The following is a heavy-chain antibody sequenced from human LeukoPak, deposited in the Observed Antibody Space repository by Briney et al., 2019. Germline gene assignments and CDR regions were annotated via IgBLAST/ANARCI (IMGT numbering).Heavy chain of an antibody. CDR3: AKDPRGVGARGS. D-gene: IGHD1-26*01. V-gene: IGHV3-23*01. CDR2: ISGSGDDT. Sequence: GGSLRLSCAASGFTFSSFAMTWVRQAPGKGLEWVSGISGSGDDTYYADSVKGRFTIPRDNSENTLYLQMHSLGLEDTAVYYRAKDPRGVGARGSWGQGTLVAVSS. J-gene: IGHJ5*02. CDR1: GFTFSSFA.